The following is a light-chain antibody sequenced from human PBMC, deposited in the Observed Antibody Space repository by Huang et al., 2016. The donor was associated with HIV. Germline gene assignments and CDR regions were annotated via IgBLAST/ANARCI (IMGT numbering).Light chain of an antibody. CDR2: DAS. CDR1: QSVSSY. J-gene: IGKJ4*01. CDR3: QQRSNWPRLT. V-gene: IGKV3-11*01. Sequence: IVLTQSPATLSLSPGERATLSCRASQSVSSYLAWYQQRPGQAPRRLIYDASNRATGIPARCSGSGSWTDFTLTISSLEPEDFAVYYRQQRSNWPRLTFGGGTKVEIK.